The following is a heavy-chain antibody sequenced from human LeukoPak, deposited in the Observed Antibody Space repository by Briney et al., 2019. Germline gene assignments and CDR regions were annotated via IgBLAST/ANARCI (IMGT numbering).Heavy chain of an antibody. V-gene: IGHV4-59*08. Sequence: GSLRLSCAASGFPINDNYMSWVRQAPGKGLEWIGYIYYSGSTAYNPSLKSRVTISIDTSKKQFSLELSSVTAADTAIYFCARRKRGSGGPFDYWGQGTLVTVSS. CDR3: ARRKRGSGGPFDY. CDR1: GFPINDNY. D-gene: IGHD6-19*01. CDR2: IYYSGST. J-gene: IGHJ4*02.